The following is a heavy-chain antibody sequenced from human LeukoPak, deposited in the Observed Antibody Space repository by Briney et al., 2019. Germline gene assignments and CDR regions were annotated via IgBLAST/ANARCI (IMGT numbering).Heavy chain of an antibody. CDR2: MNPNSGNT. Sequence: ASVKVSCKASGYSFTNHDISRVRQATGQGLEWMGWMNPNSGNTGYAEKFQGRVTMTRGNSITTAYMELSSLRSEDTAVYYCARNSGLADCWGQGTLVTVSS. CDR3: ARNSGLADC. V-gene: IGHV1-8*01. D-gene: IGHD5-12*01. J-gene: IGHJ4*02. CDR1: GYSFTNHD.